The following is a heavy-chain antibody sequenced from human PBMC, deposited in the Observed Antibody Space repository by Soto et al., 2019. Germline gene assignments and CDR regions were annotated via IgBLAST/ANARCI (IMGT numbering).Heavy chain of an antibody. J-gene: IGHJ6*02. D-gene: IGHD2-15*01. Sequence: SETLSLTCIVSGYSVTSSDYYWAWIRQPPGKGLEWIGSMFYSGLTYYNPSLKSRVTLSVDTSKNQFSVRLNSVTAADTAVYYCAPLSVSLSGPYGIHVWGQGTTVTVS. CDR2: MFYSGLT. V-gene: IGHV4-39*01. CDR3: APLSVSLSGPYGIHV. CDR1: GYSVTSSDYY.